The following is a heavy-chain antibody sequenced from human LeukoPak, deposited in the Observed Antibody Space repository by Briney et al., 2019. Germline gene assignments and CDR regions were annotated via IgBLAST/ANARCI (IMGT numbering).Heavy chain of an antibody. Sequence: GGSLRLSCAASGFTFSSYAMSWVRQAPGKGLEWVSAISGSGGSTCYADSVKGRFTISRDNSKNTLYLQMNSLRAEDTAVYYCAKDGASSSWYYFDYWGQGTLVTVSS. J-gene: IGHJ4*02. D-gene: IGHD6-13*01. CDR1: GFTFSSYA. CDR3: AKDGASSSWYYFDY. CDR2: ISGSGGST. V-gene: IGHV3-23*01.